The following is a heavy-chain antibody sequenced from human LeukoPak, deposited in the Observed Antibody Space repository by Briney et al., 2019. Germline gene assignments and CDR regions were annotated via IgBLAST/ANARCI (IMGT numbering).Heavy chain of an antibody. J-gene: IGHJ4*02. V-gene: IGHV4-39*07. CDR1: GGSISSYY. Sequence: SETLSLTCTVSGGSISSYYWGWIRQPPGKGLEWIGSIYYSGSTYYNPSLKSRVTISVDTSKNQFSLKLSSVTAADTAVYYCAREAPYNWNYFYFDYWGQGTLVTVSS. D-gene: IGHD1-7*01. CDR2: IYYSGST. CDR3: AREAPYNWNYFYFDY.